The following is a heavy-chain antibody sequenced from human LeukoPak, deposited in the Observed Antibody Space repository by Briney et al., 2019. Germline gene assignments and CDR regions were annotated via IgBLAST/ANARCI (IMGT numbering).Heavy chain of an antibody. CDR3: ARGRAAGD. J-gene: IGHJ4*02. Sequence: VKVSCKASVHTHTNIDINGARQATGQALEWMVCVSPHSCHTGYAPKFQGRVTMTTNTSINTAYLELSSLTSEDTATYYCARGRAAGDWGQGTLITVSS. D-gene: IGHD2-21*01. CDR1: VHTHTNID. CDR2: VSPHSCHT. V-gene: IGHV1-8*01.